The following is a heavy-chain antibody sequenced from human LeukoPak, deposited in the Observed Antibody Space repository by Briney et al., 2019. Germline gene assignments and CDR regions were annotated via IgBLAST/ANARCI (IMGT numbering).Heavy chain of an antibody. V-gene: IGHV4-39*01. CDR1: GDSISSGDYY. D-gene: IGHD3-22*01. J-gene: IGHJ6*03. CDR2: IYYRGST. CDR3: ARHGYYYYYMDV. Sequence: SETLSLTCTVSGDSISSGDYYWSWIRQPPGKGLEWIGSIYYRGSTYYNPSLKSRVTISVDTSKSQFSLKLSSVTAADTAVYYCARHGYYYYYMDVWGKGTTVTVSS.